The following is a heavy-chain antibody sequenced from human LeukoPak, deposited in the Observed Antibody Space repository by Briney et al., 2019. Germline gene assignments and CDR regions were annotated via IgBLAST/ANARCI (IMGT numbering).Heavy chain of an antibody. CDR1: TFTFDDYT. Sequence: VYLSLYCSASTFTFDDYTMERLRHAPGKGLVGVSLISWDSGRTYYADSVKGRFTISRDNSKNSLYLQMNSLRTEDTGLYYCAKDGRFGLDYWGQGTLVTVSS. CDR3: AKDGRFGLDY. V-gene: IGHV3-43*01. CDR2: ISWDSGRT. J-gene: IGHJ4*02. D-gene: IGHD3-10*01.